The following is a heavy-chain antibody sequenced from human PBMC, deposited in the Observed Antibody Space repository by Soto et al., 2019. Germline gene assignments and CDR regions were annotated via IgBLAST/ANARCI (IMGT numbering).Heavy chain of an antibody. D-gene: IGHD3-10*01. CDR2: IYYSGST. CDR3: ARGVRGVIITDPYFDY. V-gene: IGHV4-31*03. J-gene: IGHJ4*02. CDR1: GGSISSGGYY. Sequence: LSLTCTVAGGSISSGGYYWSWIRQHPGKGLEWIGYIYYSGSTYYNPSLKSRVTISVDTSKNQFSLKLSSVTAADTAVYYCARGVRGVIITDPYFDYWGQGTLVTVS.